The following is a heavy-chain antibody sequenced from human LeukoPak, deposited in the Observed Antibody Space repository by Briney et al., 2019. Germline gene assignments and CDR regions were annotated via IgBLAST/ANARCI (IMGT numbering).Heavy chain of an antibody. CDR3: TRVGTSGYTADY. CDR2: ISSTSRNI. J-gene: IGHJ4*02. Sequence: PGGPLRLSCAASGFDFSIYSINWVRQAPGKGLEWISYISSTSRNIYFADSVKGRFTISRDNAQNSVSLQMNSLRAEDTAVYFCTRVGTSGYTADYWGQGTRVTVSS. D-gene: IGHD3-22*01. CDR1: GFDFSIYS. V-gene: IGHV3-48*04.